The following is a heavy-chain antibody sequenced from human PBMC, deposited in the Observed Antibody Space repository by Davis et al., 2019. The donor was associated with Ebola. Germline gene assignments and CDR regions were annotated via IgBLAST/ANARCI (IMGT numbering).Heavy chain of an antibody. V-gene: IGHV1-69*13. J-gene: IGHJ4*02. D-gene: IGHD1-26*01. CDR3: AREVGETKLDQ. Sequence: SVKVSCKASGGTFSSYTITWVRQAPGQGLEWMGWVIPVFGTTNYAQKFQGRVTLTADESTSTAYMELTNLRSGDTAVYYCAREVGETKLDQWGQGTLVTVSS. CDR1: GGTFSSYT. CDR2: VIPVFGTT.